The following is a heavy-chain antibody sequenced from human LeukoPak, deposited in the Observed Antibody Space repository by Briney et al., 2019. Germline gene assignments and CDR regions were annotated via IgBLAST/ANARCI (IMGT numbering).Heavy chain of an antibody. CDR1: GGTFSSYA. V-gene: IGHV1-46*01. CDR3: ARDPKDESSGYYYFDY. CDR2: INPSGGST. D-gene: IGHD3-22*01. J-gene: IGHJ4*02. Sequence: ASVKVSCKASGGTFSSYAISWVRQAPGQGLEWMGVINPSGGSTSYAQKFQGRVTMTRDMSTSTVYMELSSLRSDDTAVYYCARDPKDESSGYYYFDYWGQGTLVTVSS.